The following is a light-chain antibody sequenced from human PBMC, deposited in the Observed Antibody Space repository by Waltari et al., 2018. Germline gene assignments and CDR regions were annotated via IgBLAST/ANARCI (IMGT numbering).Light chain of an antibody. Sequence: DIVLTQSPDSLAVSLGERATINCKSSQSLLSSFNSKTYIAWYQKKPGQPPKLLINWASARGSGGPGRFSGSGSETDFTLTISSLQAEDVAVYYCHHYYIPPLTFGQGTRLEIK. J-gene: IGKJ5*01. V-gene: IGKV4-1*01. CDR1: QSLLSSFNSKTY. CDR2: WAS. CDR3: HHYYIPPLT.